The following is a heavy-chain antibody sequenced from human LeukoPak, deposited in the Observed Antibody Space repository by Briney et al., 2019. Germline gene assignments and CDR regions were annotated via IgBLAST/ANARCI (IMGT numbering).Heavy chain of an antibody. J-gene: IGHJ3*02. Sequence: EESLKISCKGSGYSFTSYWISWVRQMPGRGLEWMGTVDPTDSYSTYSPSFQGHVTISADKSISTAYLQWSSLKASDTAMYSCARHAGRGDAFDIWGQGTMVTVSS. D-gene: IGHD3-10*01. CDR3: ARHAGRGDAFDI. CDR1: GYSFTSYW. CDR2: VDPTDSYS. V-gene: IGHV5-10-1*01.